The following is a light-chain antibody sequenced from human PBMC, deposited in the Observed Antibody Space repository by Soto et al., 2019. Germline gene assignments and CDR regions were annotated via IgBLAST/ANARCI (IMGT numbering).Light chain of an antibody. CDR2: EVT. CDR3: SSYTSSSTLGV. J-gene: IGLJ1*01. CDR1: SSDVGGYNY. Sequence: QSVLTQPASVSGSPGQSITISCTGNSSDVGGYNYVSWYQQHPGKAPKLMIYEVTNRPSGVSNRFSGSKSGNTASLTISGLQAEDEADYYCSSYTSSSTLGVFGTGTKLTVL. V-gene: IGLV2-14*01.